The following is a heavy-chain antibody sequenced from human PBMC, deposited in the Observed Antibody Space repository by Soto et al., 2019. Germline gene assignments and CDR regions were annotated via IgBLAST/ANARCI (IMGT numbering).Heavy chain of an antibody. V-gene: IGHV3-23*01. J-gene: IGHJ4*02. D-gene: IGHD3-10*01. Sequence: EVQLLGSGGGLVQLGGSLRLSCAASGFTFSNSDMVWVRQAPGKGLEWVSTISSSGTDTYYADSVKGRFTISRDNSRDTLFLQVNSLRAEDTALYYCARRRGSGNYFIDLWGQGTLVTVSS. CDR3: ARRRGSGNYFIDL. CDR2: ISSSGTDT. CDR1: GFTFSNSD.